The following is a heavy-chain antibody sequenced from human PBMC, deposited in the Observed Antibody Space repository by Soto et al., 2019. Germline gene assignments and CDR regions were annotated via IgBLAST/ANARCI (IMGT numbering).Heavy chain of an antibody. V-gene: IGHV3-23*01. CDR3: ANRGRYYFDY. CDR2: ITGDGTT. CDR1: GFTFSNYA. J-gene: IGHJ4*02. D-gene: IGHD3-10*01. Sequence: GGSLRLSCAASGFTFSNYAMSWARQAPGKGLEWVSTITGDGTTFYADSVKGRFTISRDNSKNTLYLQINSLRAEDTAVYYCANRGRYYFDYWGQGTLVTVSS.